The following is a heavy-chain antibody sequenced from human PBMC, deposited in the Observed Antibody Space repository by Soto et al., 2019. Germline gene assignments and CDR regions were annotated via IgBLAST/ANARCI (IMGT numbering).Heavy chain of an antibody. V-gene: IGHV1-18*04. CDR2: ISAYNGNT. Sequence: QVQLVQSGAEVKKPGASVKVSCKASGYTFSSYGISWVRQAPGQGLEWMGWISAYNGNTKYAKKFQGRVTMTTDTSTSTAYMELRSLRSDDTAVYYCAIWGYSPVYYYGMDVWGQGTTVTVSS. CDR1: GYTFSSYG. CDR3: AIWGYSPVYYYGMDV. D-gene: IGHD5-12*01. J-gene: IGHJ6*02.